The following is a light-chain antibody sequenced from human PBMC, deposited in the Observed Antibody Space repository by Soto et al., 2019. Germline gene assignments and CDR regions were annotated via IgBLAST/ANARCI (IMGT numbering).Light chain of an antibody. Sequence: QSVLTQPPSVSDAPRQRVTMSCSGSSSNIGNNAVNWFQVLPGKAPKLLIYFDDLLPSGVSDRFSGSKSGTSASLTISGLQSEDEAEYYCAAWDDSLNGVVFGGGTKLTVL. CDR3: AAWDDSLNGVV. V-gene: IGLV1-36*01. J-gene: IGLJ2*01. CDR1: SSNIGNNA. CDR2: FDD.